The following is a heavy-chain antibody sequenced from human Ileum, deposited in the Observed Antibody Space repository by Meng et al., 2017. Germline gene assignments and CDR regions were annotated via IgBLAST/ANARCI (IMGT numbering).Heavy chain of an antibody. D-gene: IGHD6-19*01. CDR2: IYNSGST. CDR3: ARIPLTRSSGWYCLDY. Sequence: GSLRPSCTVSGGSLSSYYWSWIRQPPGKGLEWIGYIYNSGSTNYNPSLESRVTISVDPSKNQFSLKLSSVTAADTAVYYCARIPLTRSSGWYCLDYWGQGTLVTVSS. J-gene: IGHJ4*02. V-gene: IGHV4-59*01. CDR1: GGSLSSYY.